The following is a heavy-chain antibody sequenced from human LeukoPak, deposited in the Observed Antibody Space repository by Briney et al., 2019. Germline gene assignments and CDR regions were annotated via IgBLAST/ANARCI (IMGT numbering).Heavy chain of an antibody. J-gene: IGHJ4*02. CDR3: TRGAGWLIDY. CDR1: GGSISSSSYS. D-gene: IGHD3-16*01. V-gene: IGHV4-61*05. Sequence: SETLSLTCTVSGGSISSSSYSWGWIRQPPGKGLEWIGYFHNSGTSTYNPSLKSRVTISADTSKNQFSLKLNSLTTADTAVYYCTRGAGWLIDYWGQGILVTVSS. CDR2: FHNSGTS.